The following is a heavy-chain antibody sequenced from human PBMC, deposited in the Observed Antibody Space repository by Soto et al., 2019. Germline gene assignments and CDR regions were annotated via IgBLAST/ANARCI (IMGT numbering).Heavy chain of an antibody. CDR3: ARDCGLGVVPIEGRHYYYYYGMDV. CDR2: IYTSGST. J-gene: IGHJ6*02. V-gene: IGHV4-4*07. CDR1: GGSISSYY. D-gene: IGHD3-3*01. Sequence: PSESLSLTCTVAGGSISSYYWSWIRQPAGKGLEWIGRIYTSGSTNYNPSLKSRVTMSVDTSKNQFSLKLSSVTAADTAVYYCARDCGLGVVPIEGRHYYYYYGMDVWGQGTTVTVSS.